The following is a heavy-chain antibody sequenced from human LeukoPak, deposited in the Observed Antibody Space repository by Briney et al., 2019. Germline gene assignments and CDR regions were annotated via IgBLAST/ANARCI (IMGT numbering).Heavy chain of an antibody. V-gene: IGHV4-59*01. D-gene: IGHD5-18*01. CDR3: ARSPRGYSYGSDY. CDR1: GGSISSYY. J-gene: IGHJ4*02. CDR2: IYYSGST. Sequence: SETLSLTCTVSGGSISSYYWSWIRHPPGTGLEWIGYIYYSGSTNYNPSLKSRVTISVDTSKNQFSLKLSSVTAADTAVYYCARSPRGYSYGSDYWGQGTLVTVSS.